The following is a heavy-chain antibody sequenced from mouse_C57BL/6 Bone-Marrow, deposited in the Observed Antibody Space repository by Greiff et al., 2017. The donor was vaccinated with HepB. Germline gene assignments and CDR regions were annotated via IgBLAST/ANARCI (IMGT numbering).Heavy chain of an antibody. D-gene: IGHD2-1*01. CDR3: ARHGNPYYYAMDY. J-gene: IGHJ4*01. V-gene: IGHV5-9*01. CDR1: GFTFSSYT. CDR2: ISGGGGNT. Sequence: EVQLVESGGGLVKPGGSLKLSCAASGFTFSSYTMSWVRQTPEKRLEWVATISGGGGNTYYPDSVKGRFTISRDNAKNTLYLQMSSLRSEDTALYYCARHGNPYYYAMDYWGQGTSVTVSS.